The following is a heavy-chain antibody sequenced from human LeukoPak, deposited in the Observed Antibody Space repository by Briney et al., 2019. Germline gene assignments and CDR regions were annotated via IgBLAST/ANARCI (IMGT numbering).Heavy chain of an antibody. D-gene: IGHD3-10*01. J-gene: IGHJ4*02. V-gene: IGHV3-21*01. Sequence: PGGSLRLSCVASGFGLSGSGMTWVRQAPGEGLEWVSSISSSSSYIYYADSVKGRFTISRDNAKNSLYLQMNSLRAEDTAVYYCARDLPYYYGSGRGVNFDYWGQGTLVTVSS. CDR3: ARDLPYYYGSGRGVNFDY. CDR1: GFGLSGSG. CDR2: ISSSSSYI.